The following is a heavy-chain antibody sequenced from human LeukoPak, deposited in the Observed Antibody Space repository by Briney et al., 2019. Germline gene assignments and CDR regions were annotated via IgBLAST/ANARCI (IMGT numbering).Heavy chain of an antibody. J-gene: IGHJ4*02. Sequence: SGGSLRLSCAASGFTFSNYGMHWVRQAPGKGLEWVAVISYDGSNKYYADSVKGRFTISRDNSKNTLYLQMNSLRAEGTAVYYCASLTYGDSIFDYWGQGTLVTVSS. CDR1: GFTFSNYG. D-gene: IGHD4-17*01. V-gene: IGHV3-30*05. CDR3: ASLTYGDSIFDY. CDR2: ISYDGSNK.